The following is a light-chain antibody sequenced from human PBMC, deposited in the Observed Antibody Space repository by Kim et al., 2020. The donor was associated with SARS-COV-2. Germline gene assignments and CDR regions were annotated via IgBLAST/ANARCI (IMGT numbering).Light chain of an antibody. CDR3: QKYDNLPYT. J-gene: IGKJ2*01. V-gene: IGKV1-33*01. CDR2: DAS. CDR1: QDISNY. Sequence: DIQMTQSPSSLFASVGDRVTITCQASQDISNYLNWYQQKPGKAPKLLIYDASNLETGVPSRFSGSGSGTDFTFTISSLQPEDIATYYCQKYDNLPYTFGQGTKLEI.